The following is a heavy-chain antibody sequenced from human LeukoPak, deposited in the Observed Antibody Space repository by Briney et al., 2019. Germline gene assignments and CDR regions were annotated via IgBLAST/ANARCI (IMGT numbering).Heavy chain of an antibody. J-gene: IGHJ4*02. Sequence: GRSLTLSCAASGFTFNSYGMHWVRQAPGKGLEWVAVISYDGSNRYYADSVKGRFTIYRDNSKNTLYLQMNSLRAEDTAVYYCAKEGEEGFDYWGQGTLVTVSS. CDR1: GFTFNSYG. V-gene: IGHV3-30*18. CDR3: AKEGEEGFDY. D-gene: IGHD1-26*01. CDR2: ISYDGSNR.